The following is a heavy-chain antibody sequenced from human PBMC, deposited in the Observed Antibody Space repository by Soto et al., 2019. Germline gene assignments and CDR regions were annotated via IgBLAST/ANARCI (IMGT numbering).Heavy chain of an antibody. CDR2: ISDHGRDK. V-gene: IGHV3-30*18. J-gene: IGHJ4*02. CDR3: AKDHLTTTVTTVGY. Sequence: QVQLVESGGGVVQPGSSLRLSCAASGFTFSNYGMHWVRQAPGKGLEWVAVISDHGRDKYYADSVKGRFTISRDNSKNTLYLQMDSLRAEDTAVYYCAKDHLTTTVTTVGYWGQGTLVTVSS. D-gene: IGHD4-17*01. CDR1: GFTFSNYG.